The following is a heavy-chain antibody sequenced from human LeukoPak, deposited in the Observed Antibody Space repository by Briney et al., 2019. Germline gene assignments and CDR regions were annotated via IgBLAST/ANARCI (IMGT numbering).Heavy chain of an antibody. V-gene: IGHV6-1*01. CDR2: TYYRPKWYH. CDR1: GDSFSSNRVA. D-gene: IGHD5-24*01. Sequence: SQTLSLTCAISGDSFSSNRVAWNWIRQTPSRGLEWLARTYYRPKWYHDYAVSVESRITINPDTPKNQFSLQLNSVTPEDTAVYYCARDDGYGYFDFWGLGTLVTVSS. CDR3: ARDDGYGYFDF. J-gene: IGHJ4*02.